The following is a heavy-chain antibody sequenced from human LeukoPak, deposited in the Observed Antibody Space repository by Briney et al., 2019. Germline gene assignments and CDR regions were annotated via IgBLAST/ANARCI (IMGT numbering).Heavy chain of an antibody. J-gene: IGHJ4*02. CDR1: GYTFTGQY. V-gene: IGHV1-2*02. D-gene: IGHD4-23*01. CDR3: ARDSYGGNWSLGY. CDR2: VNPNSGGT. Sequence: ASVKVSCKASGYTFTGQYLHWVRQAPGQGLEWMGWVNPNSGGTNYAQMFQGRVTMTRDTSISTAYMELSGLRSDDTAVYYCARDSYGGNWSLGYWGQGTLVTVSS.